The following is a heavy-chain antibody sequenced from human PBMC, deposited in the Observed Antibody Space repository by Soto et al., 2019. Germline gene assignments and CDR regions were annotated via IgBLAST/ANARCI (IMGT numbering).Heavy chain of an antibody. CDR3: ARDPRRGDGYNFDS. J-gene: IGHJ4*02. Sequence: QVQLVESGGGLVEPGGSLRLSCAASGFIFTDYSMTWIRQAPGKGLEWGSYISNGDETTQYAESVKGRFTVSRDNDKKVLFPQTRSLTVADTAVYYCARDPRRGDGYNFDSLGRGALVTVSS. CDR1: GFIFTDYS. V-gene: IGHV3-11*01. CDR2: ISNGDETT. D-gene: IGHD5-12*01.